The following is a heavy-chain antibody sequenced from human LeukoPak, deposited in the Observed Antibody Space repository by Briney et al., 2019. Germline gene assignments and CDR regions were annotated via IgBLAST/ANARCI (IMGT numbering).Heavy chain of an antibody. J-gene: IGHJ5*02. CDR3: ASRYCSGGSCDPDQFDP. D-gene: IGHD2-15*01. CDR1: GGTFSSYA. Sequence: ASVKVSCKASGGTFSSYAISWVRQAPGQGLEWMGGIIPIFGTANYAQKFQGRVTITADESTSTAYMELSSLRSEDTAVYYCASRYCSGGSCDPDQFDPWGQGTLVTVSS. V-gene: IGHV1-69*13. CDR2: IIPIFGTA.